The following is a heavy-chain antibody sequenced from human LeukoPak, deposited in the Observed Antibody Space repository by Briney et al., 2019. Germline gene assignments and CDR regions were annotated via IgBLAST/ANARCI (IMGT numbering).Heavy chain of an antibody. V-gene: IGHV1-18*01. CDR1: GYTFTSYG. J-gene: IGHJ5*02. CDR2: ISAYNGNT. D-gene: IGHD3-22*01. CDR3: ARDLGQYYDTSDNWFDP. Sequence: ASVKVSCKASGYTFTSYGISWVRQAPGQGLEWMGWISAYNGNTNYAQKLQDRVTMTTDTSTTTAYMELRSLRSDDTAVYYCARDLGQYYDTSDNWFDPWGQGTLVTVSS.